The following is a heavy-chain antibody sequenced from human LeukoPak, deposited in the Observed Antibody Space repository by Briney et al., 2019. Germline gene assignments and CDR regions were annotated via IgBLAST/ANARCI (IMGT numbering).Heavy chain of an antibody. J-gene: IGHJ3*02. V-gene: IGHV3-23*01. Sequence: GGSLRLSCAASGFTVSSYSMNWVRQAPRKGLEWVSRIRADGGSTYYADSVKGRFSIYRDNSNYTLYLQMNSLRAEDTAVYYCANFEGSSQAFHIWGQGTLVTVSS. CDR2: IRADGGST. D-gene: IGHD6-13*01. CDR3: ANFEGSSQAFHI. CDR1: GFTVSSYS.